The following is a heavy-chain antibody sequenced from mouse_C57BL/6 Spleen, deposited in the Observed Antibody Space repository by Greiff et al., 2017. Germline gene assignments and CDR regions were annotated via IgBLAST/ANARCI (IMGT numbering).Heavy chain of an antibody. V-gene: IGHV5-4*01. CDR3: ARDRTGYFDY. J-gene: IGHJ2*01. D-gene: IGHD4-1*01. Sequence: DVHLVESGGGLVKPGGSLKLSCAASGFTFSSYAMSWVRQTPEKRLEWVATISDGGSYTYYPDNVKGRFTISRDNAKNNLYLQMSHLKSEDTAMYYCARDRTGYFDYWGQGTTLTVSS. CDR2: ISDGGSYT. CDR1: GFTFSSYA.